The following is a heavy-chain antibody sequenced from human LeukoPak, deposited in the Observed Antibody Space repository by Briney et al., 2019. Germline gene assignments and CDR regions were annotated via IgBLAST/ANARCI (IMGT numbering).Heavy chain of an antibody. J-gene: IGHJ4*02. CDR3: AKAIHSSSSGVVDY. V-gene: IGHV3-30*02. D-gene: IGHD6-6*01. CDR1: GFIFSNYA. Sequence: GGSLRLSCAASGFIFSNYAMHWVRQAPGKGLEWVTFIRYDGSNKYYAESVKGRFTISRDNSKNTLYLQMNSLRAEDTAVYYCAKAIHSSSSGVVDYWGQGTLVAVSS. CDR2: IRYDGSNK.